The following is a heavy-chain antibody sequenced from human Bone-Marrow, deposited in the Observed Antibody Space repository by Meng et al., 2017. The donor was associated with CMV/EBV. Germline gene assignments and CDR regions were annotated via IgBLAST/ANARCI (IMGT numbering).Heavy chain of an antibody. V-gene: IGHV1-46*01. J-gene: IGHJ3*02. Sequence: ASVKVSCKASGYTFTSYYMHWVRQAPGQGLEWMGIINPSGGSTSYAQKFQGRVTMTRDTSTSTVYMELSSLRSEDTAVYYCARASAPIVVVPAAILVVGAFDIWGQGTMVTASS. CDR1: GYTFTSYY. CDR2: INPSGGST. CDR3: ARASAPIVVVPAAILVVGAFDI. D-gene: IGHD2-2*02.